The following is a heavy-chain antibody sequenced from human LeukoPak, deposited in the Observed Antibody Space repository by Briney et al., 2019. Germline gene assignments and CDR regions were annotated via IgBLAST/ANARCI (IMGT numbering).Heavy chain of an antibody. V-gene: IGHV3-15*01. CDR1: GFTFSNDW. CDR3: TTADYYDSSGYDYYYYGMDV. CDR2: IKSKTDGGTT. D-gene: IGHD3-22*01. Sequence: GGSLRLSCAASGFTFSNDWMSWVRQAPGKGLEWVGRIKSKTDGGTTDYAAPVKGRLTISRDDSKNTLYLQMNSLKTEDTAVHYCTTADYYDSSGYDYYYYGMDVWGQGTTVTVSS. J-gene: IGHJ6*02.